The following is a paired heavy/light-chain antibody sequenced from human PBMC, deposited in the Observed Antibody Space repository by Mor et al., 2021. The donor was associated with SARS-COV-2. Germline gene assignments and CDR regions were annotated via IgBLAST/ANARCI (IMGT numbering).Heavy chain of an antibody. CDR2: IYYSGST. V-gene: IGHV4-59*01. J-gene: IGHJ3*02. CDR3: AGPYYYDSSGYSPGAFDI. CDR1: GGSISSYY. Sequence: QVQLQESGPGLVKPSETLSLTCTVSGGSISSYYWSWIRQPPGKGLEWIGYIYYSGSTNYNPSLKSRVTISVDTSKNQFSLKLSSVTAADTAVYYCAGPYYYDSSGYSPGAFDIWGQGTMVTVSS. D-gene: IGHD3-22*01.
Light chain of an antibody. Sequence: SYELTQPPSVSVSPGQTASITCSGDKLGDKYACWYQQKPGQSPVLVIYQDSKRPSGIPERFSGSNSGNTATLTISGTQAMDEADYYCQAWDSSTAFYVFGTGTKVTVL. CDR3: QAWDSSTAFYV. V-gene: IGLV3-1*01. CDR2: QDS. J-gene: IGLJ1*01. CDR1: KLGDKY.